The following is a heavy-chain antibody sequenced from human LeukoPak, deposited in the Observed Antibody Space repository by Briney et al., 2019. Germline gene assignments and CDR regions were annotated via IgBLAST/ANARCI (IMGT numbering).Heavy chain of an antibody. J-gene: IGHJ4*02. V-gene: IGHV3-23*01. Sequence: GGSLRLSCAASGFTFNNYAMNWVRQAPGKGLEWVSAISGSGGSTYYADSVKGRFTISRDNSKNTLYLQMNSLRAEDTAVYYCAKKNLGSGWYFYDYWGQGTLVTVSS. CDR3: AKKNLGSGWYFYDY. CDR2: ISGSGGST. D-gene: IGHD6-19*01. CDR1: GFTFNNYA.